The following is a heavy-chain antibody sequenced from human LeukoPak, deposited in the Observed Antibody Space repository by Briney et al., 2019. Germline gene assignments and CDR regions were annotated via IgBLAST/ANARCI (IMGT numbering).Heavy chain of an antibody. CDR1: GGTFSGYA. J-gene: IGHJ5*02. V-gene: IGHV1-69*04. Sequence: GASLKVSCKASGGTFSGYAISWVRQAPGQGLEWMGRIIPILGIANYAQKFQGRVTITADKSTSTAYMELSSLRSEDTAVYYCASAPRGTAIPYELPAGPWGQGTLVTVSS. D-gene: IGHD1-1*01. CDR2: IIPILGIA. CDR3: ASAPRGTAIPYELPAGP.